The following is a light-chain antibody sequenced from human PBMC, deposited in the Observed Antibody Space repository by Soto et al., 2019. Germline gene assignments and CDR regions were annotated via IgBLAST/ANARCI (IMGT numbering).Light chain of an antibody. CDR3: CSYAGPNTNWV. V-gene: IGLV2-11*01. CDR2: DVT. CDR1: SSDVGGYNC. J-gene: IGLJ3*02. Sequence: QSALTQPRSVSESPGQSVTISCTGTSSDVGGYNCVSWYQQHPGKAPKLMIFDVTRRPSGVPDRFSGSKSGNTASLTISGLQAEDEADYYCCSYAGPNTNWVFGGGTKLTVL.